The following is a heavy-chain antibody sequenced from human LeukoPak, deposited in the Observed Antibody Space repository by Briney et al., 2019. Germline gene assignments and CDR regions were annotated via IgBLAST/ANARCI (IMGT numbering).Heavy chain of an antibody. CDR2: IYYSGST. CDR1: GGSISSYY. D-gene: IGHD3-22*01. CDR3: ARHSVYYYDSSGYFLLRGFDY. J-gene: IGHJ4*02. Sequence: PSETLSLTCTVSGGSISSYYWSWIRQPPGKGLEWIGYIYYSGSTNYNPSLKSRVTISVDTSKNHFSLKLSSVTAADTAVYYCARHSVYYYDSSGYFLLRGFDYWGQGTLVTVSS. V-gene: IGHV4-59*08.